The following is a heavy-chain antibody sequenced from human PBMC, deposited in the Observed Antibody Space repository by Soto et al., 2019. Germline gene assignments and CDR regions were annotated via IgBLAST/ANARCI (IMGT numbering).Heavy chain of an antibody. V-gene: IGHV2-5*02. CDR1: GFSLSTSGVG. CDR2: IYWDDDK. D-gene: IGHD6-13*01. CDR3: AHSPYGSRWYTLYY. Sequence: QITLKESGPTLAKPTQTLTLTCTFSGFSLSTSGVGVGWIRQPPGKALEWLALIYWDDDKRFSPSPKSRLTTPKDTSKNQVALTITNMDAVDTATYDCAHSPYGSRWYTLYYWGRGTLVTVPS. J-gene: IGHJ4*02.